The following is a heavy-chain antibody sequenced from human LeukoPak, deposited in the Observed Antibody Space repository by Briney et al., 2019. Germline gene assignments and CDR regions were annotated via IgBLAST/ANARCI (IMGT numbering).Heavy chain of an antibody. D-gene: IGHD2-2*02. CDR2: ISSSSSYI. CDR3: ASPRTTYCSSTSCYIFDY. CDR1: GFTFSSHA. Sequence: GGSLRLSCAASGFTFSSHAMNWVRQAPGKGLEWVSSISSSSSYIYYADSVKGRFTISRDNAKNSLYLQMNSLRAEDTAVYYCASPRTTYCSSTSCYIFDYWGQGTLVTVSS. V-gene: IGHV3-21*01. J-gene: IGHJ4*02.